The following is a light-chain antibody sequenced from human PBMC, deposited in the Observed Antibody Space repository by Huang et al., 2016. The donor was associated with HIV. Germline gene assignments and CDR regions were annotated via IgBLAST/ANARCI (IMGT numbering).Light chain of an antibody. J-gene: IGKJ4*01. Sequence: EIVLTQSPGTLSLSPGERVTLSCRASQRVSSSFLAWYQQKPGQAPRLLIYAASSRATGSPDRFSGSGSGTDFTLTISRLEPEDFALYYCQQYSSSLITFGGGTKVEIK. V-gene: IGKV3-20*01. CDR3: QQYSSSLIT. CDR2: AAS. CDR1: QRVSSSF.